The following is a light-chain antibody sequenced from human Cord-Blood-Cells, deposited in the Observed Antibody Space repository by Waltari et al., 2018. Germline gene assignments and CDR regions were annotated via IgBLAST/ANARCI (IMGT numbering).Light chain of an antibody. CDR3: QVWDSSSDHRV. V-gene: IGLV3-21*02. CDR1: NIGSKS. CDR2: DDS. Sequence: SYVLTQPPSVSVAPGQTARITFGGNNIGSKSVHWYQQKPGQAPVLVVYDDSDRPSGIPERFSVSNSGNTATLTISRVGAGDEADYYCQVWDSSSDHRVFGGGTKLTVL. J-gene: IGLJ3*02.